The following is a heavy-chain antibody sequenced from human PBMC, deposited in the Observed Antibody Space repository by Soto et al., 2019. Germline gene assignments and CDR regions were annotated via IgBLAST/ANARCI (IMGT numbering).Heavy chain of an antibody. J-gene: IGHJ4*02. CDR1: GGTTSSYT. Sequence: QVQLVQSGAEVERPGSSVKVSCKTSGGTTSSYTIGWVRQAPGQGLEWMGNIVPMINKIAYAQKFQGRVTISADKSTRTVYMELNSMRSEDTAVYFCALRTGHWNTLADWGQGTLVTVAS. CDR2: IVPMINKI. D-gene: IGHD1-1*01. V-gene: IGHV1-69*02. CDR3: ALRTGHWNTLAD.